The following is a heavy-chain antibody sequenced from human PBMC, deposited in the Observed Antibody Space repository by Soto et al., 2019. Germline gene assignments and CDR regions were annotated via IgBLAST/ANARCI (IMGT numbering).Heavy chain of an antibody. D-gene: IGHD2-2*01. J-gene: IGHJ6*02. Sequence: DVQLVESGGGLVKPGESLRLSCAASGFTFSSYSMNWVRQAPGKGLEWVSSISTSDSYIYYADSVKGRFTISRDNAKKSLYQQMNSLRAEDTALYYCARDSDVVIVPGVRCYYYGMDVWGQGTTVTVSS. CDR2: ISTSDSYI. CDR3: ARDSDVVIVPGVRCYYYGMDV. CDR1: GFTFSSYS. V-gene: IGHV3-21*01.